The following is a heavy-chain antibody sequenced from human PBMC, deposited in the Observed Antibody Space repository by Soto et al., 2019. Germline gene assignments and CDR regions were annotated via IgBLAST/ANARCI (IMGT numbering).Heavy chain of an antibody. J-gene: IGHJ4*02. D-gene: IGHD4-17*01. CDR3: ARGRTVTTWSTCD. V-gene: IGHV1-69*05. Sequence: QVQLVQSGAEVKKPGSSVKVSCKASGGTFSSYAISWVRQAPGQGLEWMGGIIPIFGTANYAQKFQGRVPXTXDXXTSTAYMELSSLRSEDTAVYYCARGRTVTTWSTCDWGQGTLVTVSS. CDR2: IIPIFGTA. CDR1: GGTFSSYA.